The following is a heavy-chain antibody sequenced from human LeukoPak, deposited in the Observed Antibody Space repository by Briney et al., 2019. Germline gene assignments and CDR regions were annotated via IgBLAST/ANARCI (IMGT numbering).Heavy chain of an antibody. CDR3: ARDIVVVPPWWYFDL. J-gene: IGHJ2*01. CDR1: GGSISSGSYY. V-gene: IGHV4-61*02. D-gene: IGHD2-2*01. Sequence: PSQTLSLTCTVSGGSISSGSYYWSWLRQPAGKGLEWIGRIYTSGSTNYNPSLKSRVTISVDTSKNQFSLKLSSVTAADTAVYYCARDIVVVPPWWYFDLWGRGTLVTVSS. CDR2: IYTSGST.